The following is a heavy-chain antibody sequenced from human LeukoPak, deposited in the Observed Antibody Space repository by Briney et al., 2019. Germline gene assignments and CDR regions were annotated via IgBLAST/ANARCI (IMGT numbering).Heavy chain of an antibody. Sequence: KPSETLSLTCTVSGGSISSYYWSWIRQPAGKGLEWIGRIYTSGSTNYNPSLKSRVTMSVDTSKNQFSLKLSSVTAADTAVYYCASTNYYDSSGYIDYWGQGTLVPVSS. CDR3: ASTNYYDSSGYIDY. J-gene: IGHJ4*02. D-gene: IGHD3-22*01. CDR2: IYTSGST. V-gene: IGHV4-4*07. CDR1: GGSISSYY.